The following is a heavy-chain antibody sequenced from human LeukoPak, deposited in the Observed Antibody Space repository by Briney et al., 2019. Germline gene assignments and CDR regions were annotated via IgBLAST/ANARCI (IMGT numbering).Heavy chain of an antibody. D-gene: IGHD3-10*01. V-gene: IGHV1-2*04. Sequence: GASVKDSCKASGYTFTGYYMHWVRQAPRQGLEWMGWINPNSGDTNYAQKFQGWVTMTRDTSISTAYMELSRLRSDDTAVYYCAREATMVRGMDWGQGTLVTVSS. CDR3: AREATMVRGMD. CDR2: INPNSGDT. CDR1: GYTFTGYY. J-gene: IGHJ1*01.